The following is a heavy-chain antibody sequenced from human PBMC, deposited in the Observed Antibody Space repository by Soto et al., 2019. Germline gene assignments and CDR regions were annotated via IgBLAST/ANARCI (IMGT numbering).Heavy chain of an antibody. D-gene: IGHD6-13*01. CDR3: ARAGIAAAGSGEYGMDV. Sequence: GASVKVSCKASGSTFTGHYIHWVRQAPGQGLEWMGWINPSSGTTKYAQKFQGRVTLTRETSITTAYMELNSLKSDDTAVYYCARAGIAAAGSGEYGMDVWGQGTTVTVSS. CDR2: INPSSGTT. CDR1: GSTFTGHY. J-gene: IGHJ6*02. V-gene: IGHV1-2*02.